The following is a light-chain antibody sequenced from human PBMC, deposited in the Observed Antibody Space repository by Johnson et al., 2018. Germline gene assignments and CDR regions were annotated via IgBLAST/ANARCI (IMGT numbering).Light chain of an antibody. CDR3: GTWDSSLSAGNV. J-gene: IGLJ1*01. V-gene: IGLV1-51*02. Sequence: QSVLTQPPSVSAAPGQKVTISCSGSSSNIGNNYVSWYQQLPGTAPKLLIYENNKRPSGIPDRFSGSKSGTLATLGITGLQTGDEADYYCGTWDSSLSAGNVVGTGTKVTVL. CDR2: ENN. CDR1: SSNIGNNY.